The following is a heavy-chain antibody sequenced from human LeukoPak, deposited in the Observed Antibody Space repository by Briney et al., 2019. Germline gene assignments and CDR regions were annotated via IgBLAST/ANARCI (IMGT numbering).Heavy chain of an antibody. J-gene: IGHJ4*02. CDR1: GFTFSAFG. Sequence: PGRSLRLSCAASGFTFSAFGMHWVRQAPGKGLEWVAVVSFDGSNEYYGDSVKGRFTISRDTSKNTLYLQMNSLRAEDTAIYYCAKNEYSYASGSTHFDFWGQGTPVTVSA. CDR2: VSFDGSNE. D-gene: IGHD3-10*01. V-gene: IGHV3-30*18. CDR3: AKNEYSYASGSTHFDF.